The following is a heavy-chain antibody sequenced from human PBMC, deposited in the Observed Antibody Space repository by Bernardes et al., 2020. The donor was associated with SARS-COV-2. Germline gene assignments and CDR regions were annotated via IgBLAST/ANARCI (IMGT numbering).Heavy chain of an antibody. V-gene: IGHV1-18*01. CDR3: ARSYGGKTGFDY. CDR1: GYTFPSYA. CDR2: ISAYNGNT. J-gene: IGHJ4*02. Sequence: ASVKVSCKASGYTFPSYAINWVLQAPGQGLEWMGWISAYNGNTNYAQNLQGRVTMTTETSTRTAYMELRSLRSDDTAVYYCARSYGGKTGFDYWGQGTLVTVSS. D-gene: IGHD4-17*01.